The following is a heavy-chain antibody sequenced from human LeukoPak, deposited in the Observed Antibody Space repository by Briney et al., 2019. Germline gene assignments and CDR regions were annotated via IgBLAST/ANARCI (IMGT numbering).Heavy chain of an antibody. J-gene: IGHJ6*03. CDR2: IYYSGST. CDR3: ARQVDLRRVGRNYYYMDV. V-gene: IGHV4-59*08. D-gene: IGHD2-2*01. CDR1: GGSISSYY. Sequence: PSETLSLTCTVSGGSISSYYWSWIRQPPGKGLEWIGYIYYSGSTNYNPSLKGRVTISVDTSKNQFSLKLSSVTAADTAVYYCARQVDLRRVGRNYYYMDVWGKGTTVTVSS.